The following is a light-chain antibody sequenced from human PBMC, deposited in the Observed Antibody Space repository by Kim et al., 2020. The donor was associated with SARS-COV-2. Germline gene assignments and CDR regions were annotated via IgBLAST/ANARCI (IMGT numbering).Light chain of an antibody. CDR2: TAS. V-gene: IGKV1-39*01. Sequence: DIQMTQSPSSLSASVGDRVTITCRASQSISSFLNWYQQKPGKAPKLLIYTASRLRSGVPSRFSGSGSGTDFTLAISSLQPEDSATYYCQQSYSTPPTFGQGTKVDIK. CDR3: QQSYSTPPT. J-gene: IGKJ1*01. CDR1: QSISSF.